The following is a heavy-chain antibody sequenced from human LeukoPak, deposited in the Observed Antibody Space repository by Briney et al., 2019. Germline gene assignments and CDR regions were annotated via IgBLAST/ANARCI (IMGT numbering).Heavy chain of an antibody. Sequence: SETLSLTCTVSGGSISSYYWSWIRQPPGKGLEWIGYIYYSGSTNYNPSLKSRVTISVDTSKNQFSLKLSSVTAADTAVYYCARVPDELWFDPWGQGTLVTVSS. J-gene: IGHJ5*02. CDR1: GGSISSYY. V-gene: IGHV4-59*01. CDR2: IYYSGST. CDR3: ARVPDELWFDP. D-gene: IGHD1-14*01.